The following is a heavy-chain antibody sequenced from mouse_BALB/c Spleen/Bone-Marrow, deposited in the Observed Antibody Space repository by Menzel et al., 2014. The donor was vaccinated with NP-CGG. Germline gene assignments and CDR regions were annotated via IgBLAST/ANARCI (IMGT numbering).Heavy chain of an antibody. Sequence: EVKLQESGAEIVKSGASVKLSCTASGFNIKDTYMHWVKQRPEQGLEWIGRIDPANGNTKYDPKFQGKATITADTSSNTAYLQLSSLTSEDTAVYYCARYYYGTLLDYWGQGTTLTVSS. CDR2: IDPANGNT. CDR1: GFNIKDTY. V-gene: IGHV14-3*02. D-gene: IGHD1-1*01. CDR3: ARYYYGTLLDY. J-gene: IGHJ2*01.